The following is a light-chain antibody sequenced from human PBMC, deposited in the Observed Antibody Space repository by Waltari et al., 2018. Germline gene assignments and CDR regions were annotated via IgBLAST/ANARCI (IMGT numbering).Light chain of an antibody. CDR2: LGS. CDR3: MQALQTPWT. Sequence: IVMTQPQLSLPVSPGEPPSISCRASQSLLRTHAYNYLHWYLQKQGQSPQLLIYLGSHRASGVPGRLRVSGSGTDFKVKISRVEAEDVGVYYCMQALQTPWTVGQGTKVEIK. J-gene: IGKJ1*01. V-gene: IGKV2-28*01. CDR1: QSLLRTHAYNY.